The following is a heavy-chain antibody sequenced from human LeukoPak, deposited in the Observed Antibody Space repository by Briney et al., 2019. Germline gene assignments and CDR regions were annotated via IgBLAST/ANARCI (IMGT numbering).Heavy chain of an antibody. V-gene: IGHV1-18*01. D-gene: IGHD1-26*01. CDR3: AHGGSYWGYFQH. J-gene: IGHJ1*01. Sequence: ASVKVSCKASGYTFTSYGTSWVRQAPGQGLEWMGWISAYNGNTNYAQKLQDRVTMTTDTSTSTAYMELRSLRSDDTAVYYCAHGGSYWGYFQHWGQGTLVTVSS. CDR1: GYTFTSYG. CDR2: ISAYNGNT.